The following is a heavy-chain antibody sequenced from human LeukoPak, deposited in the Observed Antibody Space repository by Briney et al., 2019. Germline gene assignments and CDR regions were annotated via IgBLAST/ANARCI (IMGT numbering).Heavy chain of an antibody. CDR2: ISGSGGST. D-gene: IGHD2-21*01. CDR1: GFTSSSYA. CDR3: AKFLPTHIVVANYYFDY. V-gene: IGHV3-23*01. J-gene: IGHJ4*02. Sequence: GGSLRLSCAASGFTSSSYAMSWVRQAPGKGLEWVSAISGSGGSTYYTDSVKGRFTISRDNSKNTLYLQMNSLRAEDTAVYYCAKFLPTHIVVANYYFDYWGQGTLVTVSS.